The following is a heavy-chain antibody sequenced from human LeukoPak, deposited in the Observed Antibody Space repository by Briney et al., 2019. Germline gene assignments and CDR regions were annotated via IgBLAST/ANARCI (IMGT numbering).Heavy chain of an antibody. CDR2: ISPTGSTT. J-gene: IGHJ4*02. V-gene: IGHV3-74*01. D-gene: IGHD6-6*01. CDR1: GFTFSSYW. Sequence: GGSLRLSCAASGFTFSSYWMSWVRQAPGKGLVWVSRISPTGSTTSYADSEKDRFTVSRDNAKNTPYLQVNNLRAEDTAVYYCARGPNSNWSGLDFWGQGTLLTVSS. CDR3: ARGPNSNWSGLDF.